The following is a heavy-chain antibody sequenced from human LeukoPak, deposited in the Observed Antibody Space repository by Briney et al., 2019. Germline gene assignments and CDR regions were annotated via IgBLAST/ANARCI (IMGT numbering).Heavy chain of an antibody. Sequence: GGSLRLSCVASGFTFSYFGMHWVRQAPGKGLEWVAFIRYDGSNEYYAESVKGRFTISRDNPKNTLYLQMNSLRVEDTAAYYCAKIEGKYQLANIPGSWGQGTLVTVSS. CDR2: IRYDGSNE. J-gene: IGHJ5*02. D-gene: IGHD2-2*01. CDR3: AKIEGKYQLANIPGS. V-gene: IGHV3-30*02. CDR1: GFTFSYFG.